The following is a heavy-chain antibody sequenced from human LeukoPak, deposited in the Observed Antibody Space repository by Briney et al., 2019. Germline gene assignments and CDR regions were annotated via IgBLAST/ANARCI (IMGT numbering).Heavy chain of an antibody. D-gene: IGHD5-12*01. V-gene: IGHV3-23*01. J-gene: IGHJ4*02. CDR1: GLTFSSYA. Sequence: GGSLRLSCAASGLTFSSYAMNWVRQAPGRGLEWVSGISSSGGSTHYTDSVKGRFTISRDGSKNTLYLQMNSLRVEDTAVYYCAKLAPAEYSGYDGDYWGQGTLVTVSS. CDR3: AKLAPAEYSGYDGDY. CDR2: ISSSGGST.